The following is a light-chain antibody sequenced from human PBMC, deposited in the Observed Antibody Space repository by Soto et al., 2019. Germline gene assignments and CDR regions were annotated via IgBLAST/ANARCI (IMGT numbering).Light chain of an antibody. CDR1: QSVSSSS. Sequence: EIVFTQFPGTLSLSPGERATLSCRASQSVSSSSLAWYQQNPGQAPRLLIYEASSRATGIPDRFSGSGSGTDFTLTISRLEPEDFTVYYCHHYETFGQGTKVDI. CDR3: HHYET. J-gene: IGKJ1*01. CDR2: EAS. V-gene: IGKV3-20*01.